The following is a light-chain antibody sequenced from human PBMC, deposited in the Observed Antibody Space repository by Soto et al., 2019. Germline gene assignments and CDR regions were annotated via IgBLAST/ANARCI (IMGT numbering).Light chain of an antibody. J-gene: IGLJ2*01. CDR2: YDS. CDR3: QVWDSSSDHHVV. CDR1: NIGSKS. Sequence: SYELTQPPSVSVAPGKTARITCGGNNIGSKSVHWYQQKPGQAPVLVIYYDSDRPSAIPERFSGSNSGNTATLTISRVEAGDEADYYCQVWDSSSDHHVVFGGGTKLTVL. V-gene: IGLV3-21*04.